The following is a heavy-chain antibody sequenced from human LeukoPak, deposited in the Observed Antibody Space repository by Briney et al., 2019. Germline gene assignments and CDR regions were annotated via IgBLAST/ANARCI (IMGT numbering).Heavy chain of an antibody. CDR3: ARAAEARSGVDY. J-gene: IGHJ4*02. D-gene: IGHD6-19*01. Sequence: ASVEVCCKASAYTFTCYYMHWVRQAPGQGLEWMGWINPNSDGTNYAQKFQGRVTMTRDTSISTAYMDLSSLTSDDTAVYYCARAAEARSGVDYWGQGTLVTVSS. CDR1: AYTFTCYY. CDR2: INPNSDGT. V-gene: IGHV1-2*02.